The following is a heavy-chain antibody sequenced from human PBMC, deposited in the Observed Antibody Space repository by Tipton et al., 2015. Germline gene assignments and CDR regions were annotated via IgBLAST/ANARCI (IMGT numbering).Heavy chain of an antibody. V-gene: IGHV4-39*01. CDR3: ASDSGIYYWYFDL. D-gene: IGHD1-26*01. J-gene: IGHJ2*01. Sequence: TLSLTCTVSGGSISSSSYYWGWIRQPPGKGLEWIGSIYYSGSTYYNPSLKSRVTISVDTSKNQFSLKLSSVTAADTAVYYCASDSGIYYWYFDLWGRGTLVAVSS. CDR1: GGSISSSSYY. CDR2: IYYSGST.